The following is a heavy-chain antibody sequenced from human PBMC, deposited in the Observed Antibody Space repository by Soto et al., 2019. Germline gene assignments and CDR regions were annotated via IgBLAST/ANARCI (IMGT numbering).Heavy chain of an antibody. Sequence: ASVKVSCKASGYTFTGYYIHWVRQAPGQGLEWMGWINPNSGGTNYAQKFQGWVTMTRDTSISTAYMELSRLRSDDTAVYYCARGITGTQPYYYYYMDVWGKGTTVTVSS. V-gene: IGHV1-2*04. CDR2: INPNSGGT. CDR3: ARGITGTQPYYYYYMDV. J-gene: IGHJ6*03. D-gene: IGHD1-20*01. CDR1: GYTFTGYY.